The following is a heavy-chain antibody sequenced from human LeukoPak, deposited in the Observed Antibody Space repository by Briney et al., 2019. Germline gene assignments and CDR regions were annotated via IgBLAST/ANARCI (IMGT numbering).Heavy chain of an antibody. Sequence: PGGSLRLSCAASGFTFSSYAMSWVRQAPGKGLEWVSAISGSGGSTYYADSVKGRFTISRDNSKNTLYLQMNSLRAEDTAVYYCAKGIRSSSPTSLSGSSFDPWGQGTLVTVSS. D-gene: IGHD6-13*01. CDR2: ISGSGGST. V-gene: IGHV3-23*01. CDR3: AKGIRSSSPTSLSGSSFDP. J-gene: IGHJ5*02. CDR1: GFTFSSYA.